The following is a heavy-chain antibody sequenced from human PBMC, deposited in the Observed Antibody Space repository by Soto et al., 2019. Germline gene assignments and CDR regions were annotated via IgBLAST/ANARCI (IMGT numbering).Heavy chain of an antibody. J-gene: IGHJ6*03. CDR3: ARRTAITIFGVVSSYYYYYMDV. CDR2: MNPNSGNT. V-gene: IGHV1-8*01. Sequence: ASVKVSCKASGYTFTSYDINWVRQATGQGLEWMGWMNPNSGNTGYAQKFQGRVTMTRNTSISTAYMELSSLRSEDTAVYYCARRTAITIFGVVSSYYYYYMDVWGKGTTVTVSS. CDR1: GYTFTSYD. D-gene: IGHD3-3*01.